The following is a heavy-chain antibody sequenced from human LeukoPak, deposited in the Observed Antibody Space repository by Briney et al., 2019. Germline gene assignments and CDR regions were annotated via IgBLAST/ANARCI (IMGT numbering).Heavy chain of an antibody. CDR1: GFSFSSYW. J-gene: IGHJ4*02. V-gene: IGHV3-74*01. Sequence: GGSLRLSCAASGFSFSSYWMHWVRQAPGKGLVWVSRINSDGSSTSYADSVKGRFTISRDNAKNTLSLQMNSLRVEDTAVYYCARSANYFDTSGQDYWGQGTLVTVSS. CDR2: INSDGSST. D-gene: IGHD3-22*01. CDR3: ARSANYFDTSGQDY.